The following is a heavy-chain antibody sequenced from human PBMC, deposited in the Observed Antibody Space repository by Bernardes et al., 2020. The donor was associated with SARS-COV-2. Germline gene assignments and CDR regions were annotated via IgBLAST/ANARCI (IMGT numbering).Heavy chain of an antibody. J-gene: IGHJ4*02. Sequence: GGSLRLSRAASGFTFSSYGMHWVRQAPGTGLEWVAVIAYDGSRKYYADSVKGRFSISRDNSENTLYLQMNSLRADDTAVYYCAKTPPSTVTTEPYFFDSWGQGTLVTVSS. CDR3: AKTPPSTVTTEPYFFDS. CDR2: IAYDGSRK. D-gene: IGHD4-17*01. CDR1: GFTFSSYG. V-gene: IGHV3-30*18.